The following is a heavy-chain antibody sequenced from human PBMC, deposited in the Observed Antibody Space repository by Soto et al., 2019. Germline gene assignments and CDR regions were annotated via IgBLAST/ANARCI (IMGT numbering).Heavy chain of an antibody. CDR1: GFTFSNYI. CDR3: ALDQLLGAPDYLDD. V-gene: IGHV3-30-3*01. J-gene: IGHJ4*02. Sequence: PGGSLRLSCVGSGFTFSNYILHWVRQAPGKGLEWVAVMTPGGDIKIYRDSVEGRFSISRDNSKNTLYLDMNSLRPEDSAMYYCALDQLLGAPDYLDDWGQGTQVTVSS. D-gene: IGHD2-2*01. CDR2: MTPGGDIK.